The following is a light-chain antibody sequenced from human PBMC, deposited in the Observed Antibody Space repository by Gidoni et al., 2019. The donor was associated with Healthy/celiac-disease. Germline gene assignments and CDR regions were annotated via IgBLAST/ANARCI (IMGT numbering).Light chain of an antibody. V-gene: IGKV4-1*01. CDR1: QSVLYSSNNKHY. Sequence: DIVMTQSPDSLAGSLGEWATINCKSSQSVLYSSNNKHYLAWYQQKPGQPPKLLIYWASTRESGVPDRFSGSASGTDFTLTTSSLQAEDVAVYYSQQYYSTPTFGGGTKVEIK. J-gene: IGKJ4*01. CDR2: WAS. CDR3: QQYYSTPT.